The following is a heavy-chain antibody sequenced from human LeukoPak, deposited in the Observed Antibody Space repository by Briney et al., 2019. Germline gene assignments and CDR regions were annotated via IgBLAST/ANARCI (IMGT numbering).Heavy chain of an antibody. J-gene: IGHJ4*02. Sequence: SGRSLRLSCAASGFTFSSYGMHWVRQAPGKGLEWVAVIWYDGGNKYYADSVKGRFTISRDNSKNTLYLQMNSLRAEDTAVYYCARDGDDYGDYVSSKRGSPFYYFDYWGQGTLVTVSS. V-gene: IGHV3-33*01. CDR1: GFTFSSYG. D-gene: IGHD4-17*01. CDR3: ARDGDDYGDYVSSKRGSPFYYFDY. CDR2: IWYDGGNK.